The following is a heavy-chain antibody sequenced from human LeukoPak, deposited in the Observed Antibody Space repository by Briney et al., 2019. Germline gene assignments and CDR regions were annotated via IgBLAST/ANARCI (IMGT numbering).Heavy chain of an antibody. J-gene: IGHJ4*02. Sequence: RGSLRLSCAASGFTFSSYSMNWVRQAPGKGLEWVSSISSSSSYIYYADSVKGRFTISRDNAKNSLYLQMNSLRAEDTAVYYCARDSTYYDFWSGYYTPFDYWGQGTLVTVSS. D-gene: IGHD3-3*01. CDR2: ISSSSSYI. CDR1: GFTFSSYS. CDR3: ARDSTYYDFWSGYYTPFDY. V-gene: IGHV3-21*01.